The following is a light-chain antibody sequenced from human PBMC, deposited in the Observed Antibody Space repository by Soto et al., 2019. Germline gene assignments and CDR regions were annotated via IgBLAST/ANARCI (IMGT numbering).Light chain of an antibody. V-gene: IGLV2-14*01. CDR1: SSDVGGYNY. CDR3: SSYTSSTTYV. CDR2: EVT. Sequence: QSVLTQPASVSGSPGQSITISCSGTSSDVGGYNYVSWYQHHPGKAPKLIIYEVTIRPSGISNRFSGSKSGNTASLTISGLQAEDEADYYCSSYTSSTTYVFGTGTKVTVL. J-gene: IGLJ1*01.